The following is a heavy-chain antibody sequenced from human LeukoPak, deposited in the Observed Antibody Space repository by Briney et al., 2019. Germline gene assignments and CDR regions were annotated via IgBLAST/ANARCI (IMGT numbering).Heavy chain of an antibody. CDR3: ARADLLTGSPLFY. CDR1: GYTFTSYD. CDR2: MNPNSGNT. J-gene: IGHJ4*02. D-gene: IGHD3-9*01. Sequence: ASVKVSCKASGYTFTSYDINWVRQATGQGPEWMGWMNPNSGNTGYAQKFQGRVSMTRDTSTSTVSMELNSLRFEDTALYYCARADLLTGSPLFYWGQGSLVTVSS. V-gene: IGHV1-8*02.